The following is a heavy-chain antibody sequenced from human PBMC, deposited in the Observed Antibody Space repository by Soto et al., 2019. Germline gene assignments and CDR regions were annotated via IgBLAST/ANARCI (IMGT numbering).Heavy chain of an antibody. CDR3: ARGHDLSAYDYSWGSYRDDY. CDR2: MNPNSGNT. D-gene: IGHD3-16*02. J-gene: IGHJ4*02. Sequence: ASVKVSCKASGYTFTSYDINWVRQATGQGLEWMGWMNPNSGNTGYAQKFQGRVTMTRNTSISTAYMELSSLRSEDTAVYYCARGHDLSAYDYSWGSYRDDYWGQGTLVTVSS. CDR1: GYTFTSYD. V-gene: IGHV1-8*01.